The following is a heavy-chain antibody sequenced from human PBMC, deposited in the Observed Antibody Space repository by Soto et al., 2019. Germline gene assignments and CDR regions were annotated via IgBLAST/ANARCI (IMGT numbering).Heavy chain of an antibody. CDR1: GFTFSSYE. J-gene: IGHJ6*02. CDR3: AREGFSPYYYYYYGMDV. V-gene: IGHV3-48*03. Sequence: GGSLRLSCAASGFTFSSYEMNWVRQAPGKGLEWVSYISSSGSTIYCADSVKGRFTISRDNAKNSLYLQMNSLRAEDTAVYYCAREGFSPYYYYYYGMDVWGQGTTVTVSS. CDR2: ISSSGSTI.